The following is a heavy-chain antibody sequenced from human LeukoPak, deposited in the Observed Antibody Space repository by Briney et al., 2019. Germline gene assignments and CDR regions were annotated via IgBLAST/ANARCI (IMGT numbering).Heavy chain of an antibody. D-gene: IGHD3-9*01. CDR3: ARRSFPAYDSLTLFNY. CDR1: GYTFTSYG. J-gene: IGHJ4*02. CDR2: ISAYNGKT. V-gene: IGHV1-18*01. Sequence: ASVKVSCKASGYTFTSYGISWVRQAPGQGLEWMGWISAYNGKTNYAQKLQGRVTMTTDKSTSTAYMELRSLRSDDTAVYYCARRSFPAYDSLTLFNYWGQGTLVTVSS.